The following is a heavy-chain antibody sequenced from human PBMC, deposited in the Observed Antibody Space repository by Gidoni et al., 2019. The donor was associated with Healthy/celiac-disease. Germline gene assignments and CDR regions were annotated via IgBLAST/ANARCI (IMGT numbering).Heavy chain of an antibody. Sequence: QLQLQESGPGLVKPSETLSLTCTVSAGSISSSSYYWGWIRQPPGKGLEWIGSIYYSGSTYYNPSLKSRVTISVDTSKNQFSLKLSSVTAADTAVYYCWNSGGGRFDYWGQGTLVTVSS. J-gene: IGHJ4*02. CDR3: WNSGGGRFDY. CDR1: AGSISSSSYY. V-gene: IGHV4-39*01. CDR2: IYYSGST. D-gene: IGHD6-19*01.